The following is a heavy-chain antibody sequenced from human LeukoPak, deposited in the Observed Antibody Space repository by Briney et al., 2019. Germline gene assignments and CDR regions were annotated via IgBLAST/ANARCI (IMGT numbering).Heavy chain of an antibody. CDR1: GGSISSYY. Sequence: SETLSLTCTVSGGSISSYYWSWIRQPPGKGLXXXXXXXXSGSTNYNPSLKSRVTISVDTSKNQFSLKLSSVTAADTAVYYCAKYGAAEMAAAGYDAFDIWGQGTMVTVSS. J-gene: IGHJ3*02. CDR3: AKYGAAEMAAAGYDAFDI. V-gene: IGHV4-59*12. D-gene: IGHD6-13*01. CDR2: XXXSGST.